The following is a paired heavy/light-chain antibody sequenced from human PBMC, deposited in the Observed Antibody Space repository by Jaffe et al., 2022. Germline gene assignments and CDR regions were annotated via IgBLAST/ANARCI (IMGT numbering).Heavy chain of an antibody. CDR3: AVPAGIGWYYFDY. CDR2: INYSGHT. J-gene: IGHJ4*02. Sequence: QLQLQESGPGLVKPSETLSLTCTVSGGSISSSIYYWGWIRQPPGKGLEWIGSINYSGHTYYNPSLKSRVTISVDTSKNQFSLKLSSVTAADTAGYYCAVPAGIGWYYFDYWGQGTLVTVSS. D-gene: IGHD6-19*01. CDR1: GGSISSSIYY. V-gene: IGHV4-39*01.
Light chain of an antibody. Sequence: QSALTQPASVSGSPGQSITISCTGTSSDVGSYAFVSWYQQHPGKAPKLIIYEGSKWPSGVSNRFSGSKSGNTASLTISGLQAEDEADYYCCAYAGSRNLVFGGGTKLTVL. CDR3: CAYAGSRNLV. V-gene: IGLV2-23*01. CDR2: EGS. J-gene: IGLJ2*01. CDR1: SSDVGSYAF.